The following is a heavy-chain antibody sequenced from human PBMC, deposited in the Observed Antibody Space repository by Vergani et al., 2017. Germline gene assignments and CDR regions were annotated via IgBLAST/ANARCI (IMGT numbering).Heavy chain of an antibody. CDR3: ARDLLPNYEYWSGYSHAYYKYYSIDV. J-gene: IGHJ6*02. D-gene: IGHD3-3*01. CDR1: GFTFSSYW. V-gene: IGHV3-74*01. Sequence: EVQLVESGGGLVQPGGSLRLSCAASGFTFSSYWMHWVRQAPGKGLVWVSRINSDGSSTNYADSMKGRFTISRDTAKNTLYLQMISLRAEDTAVYYCARDLLPNYEYWSGYSHAYYKYYSIDVWRQGTTVTVSS. CDR2: INSDGSST.